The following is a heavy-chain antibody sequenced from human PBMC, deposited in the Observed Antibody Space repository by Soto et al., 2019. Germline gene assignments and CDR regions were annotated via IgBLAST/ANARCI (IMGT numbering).Heavy chain of an antibody. Sequence: GRSMRLSCEAFGFTFSTYSMHRVRQPTGKGLEWLAAIWYDGTQKYYADSVKGRFIISRDNSKKTLYVEMNSLRAEDKAVYYCARAGGTTVTGLWHFDSWGQGTLVTVSS. V-gene: IGHV3-33*01. J-gene: IGHJ4*02. D-gene: IGHD4-17*01. CDR1: GFTFSTYS. CDR3: ARAGGTTVTGLWHFDS. CDR2: IWYDGTQK.